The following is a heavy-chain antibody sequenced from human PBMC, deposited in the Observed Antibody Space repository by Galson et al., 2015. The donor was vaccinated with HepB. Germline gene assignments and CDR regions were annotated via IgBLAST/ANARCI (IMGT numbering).Heavy chain of an antibody. Sequence: SLRLSCAASGFTFSDYYMSWIRQAPGKGLEWVSYISSSSSYTNYADSVKGRFTISRDNAKNSLYLQMNSLRAEDTAVYYCARDYDTMVRGVMKGYYYYYGMDVWGQGTTVTVSS. CDR1: GFTFSDYY. CDR3: ARDYDTMVRGVMKGYYYYYGMDV. J-gene: IGHJ6*02. D-gene: IGHD3-10*01. CDR2: ISSSSSYT. V-gene: IGHV3-11*06.